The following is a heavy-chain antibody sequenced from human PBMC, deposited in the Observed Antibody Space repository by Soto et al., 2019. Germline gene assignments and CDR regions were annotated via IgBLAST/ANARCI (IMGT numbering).Heavy chain of an antibody. Sequence: KQSQTLSLPCAISGDSVSSNSAAWNWIRQSPSRGLEWLGRTYYRSKWFNDYAVSVKGRITINPDTSKNQFSLQLNSVTPEDTAVYYCARYSGYDPYYYYYYMDVWGKGTTVTVSS. V-gene: IGHV6-1*01. CDR3: ARYSGYDPYYYYYYMDV. J-gene: IGHJ6*03. CDR2: TYYRSKWFN. D-gene: IGHD5-12*01. CDR1: GDSVSSNSAA.